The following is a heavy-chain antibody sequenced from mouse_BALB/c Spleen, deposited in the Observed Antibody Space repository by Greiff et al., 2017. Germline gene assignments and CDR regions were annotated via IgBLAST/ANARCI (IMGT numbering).Heavy chain of an antibody. J-gene: IGHJ4*01. Sequence: VMLVESGPGLVAPSQSLSITCTVSGFSLSRYSVHWVRQPPGKGLEWLGMIWGGGSTDYNSALKSRLSISKDNSKSQVFLKMNSLQTDDTAMYYCARNSLTAATTMDYWGQGTSVTVSS. D-gene: IGHD1-2*01. V-gene: IGHV2-6-4*01. CDR2: IWGGGST. CDR1: GFSLSRYS. CDR3: ARNSLTAATTMDY.